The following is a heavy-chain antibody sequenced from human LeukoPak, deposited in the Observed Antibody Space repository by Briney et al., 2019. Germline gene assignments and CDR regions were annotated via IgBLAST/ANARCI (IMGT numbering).Heavy chain of an antibody. J-gene: IGHJ3*02. CDR2: INHSGST. Sequence: SETLSLTCAVYGGSFSGYYWSWIRQPPGKGLEWIGEINHSGSTNYNPSLKSRVTISVDTSKNQFSLKPSSVTAADTAVYYCARDREYYGSGSPGAFDIWGQGTMVTVSS. D-gene: IGHD3-10*01. CDR3: ARDREYYGSGSPGAFDI. V-gene: IGHV4-34*01. CDR1: GGSFSGYY.